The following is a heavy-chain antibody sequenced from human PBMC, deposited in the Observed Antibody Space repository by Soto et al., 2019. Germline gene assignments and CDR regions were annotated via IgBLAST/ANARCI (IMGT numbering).Heavy chain of an antibody. Sequence: QVQLVQSGAEVKKPGSSVKVSCKASGGTFSSYAISWVRQAPGQGLEWMGGIIPIFGTANYAQKFQGRVTITADESTRTPYIELGSLRSEDPAGYFCARHLPTAGYYYGMDVWGQGTTVTVSS. CDR3: ARHLPTAGYYYGMDV. D-gene: IGHD2-2*01. CDR2: IIPIFGTA. V-gene: IGHV1-69*12. CDR1: GGTFSSYA. J-gene: IGHJ6*02.